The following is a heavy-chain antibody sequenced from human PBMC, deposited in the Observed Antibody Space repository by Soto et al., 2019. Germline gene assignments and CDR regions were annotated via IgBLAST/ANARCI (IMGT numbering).Heavy chain of an antibody. J-gene: IGHJ1*01. Sequence: PGGSQRLSYAASGFTVSSNYVSWVRRAPGKGLEWVSVIYSGGSTYYADSVKGRFTISRDNSKNTLYLQMNSLRAEDTAVYYCARDRIAVAGNPEYFQHWGQGTLVTVSS. V-gene: IGHV3-66*01. CDR3: ARDRIAVAGNPEYFQH. CDR1: GFTVSSNY. D-gene: IGHD6-19*01. CDR2: IYSGGST.